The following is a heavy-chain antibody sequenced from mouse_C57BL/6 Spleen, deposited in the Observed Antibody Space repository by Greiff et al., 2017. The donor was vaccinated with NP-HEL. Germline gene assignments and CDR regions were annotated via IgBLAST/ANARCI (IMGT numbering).Heavy chain of an antibody. CDR3: ARFDGYYKNCFDY. V-gene: IGHV1-80*01. J-gene: IGHJ2*01. D-gene: IGHD2-3*01. CDR1: GYAFSSYW. Sequence: QVQLKESGAELVKPGASVKISCKASGYAFSSYWMNWVKQRPGKGLEWIGQIYPGDGDTNYNGKFKGKATLTADKSSSTAYMQLSSLTSEDSAVYFCARFDGYYKNCFDYWGKGTTLTVSS. CDR2: IYPGDGDT.